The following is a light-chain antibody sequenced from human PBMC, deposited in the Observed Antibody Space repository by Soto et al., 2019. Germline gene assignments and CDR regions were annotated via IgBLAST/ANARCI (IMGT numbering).Light chain of an antibody. CDR1: SSNIGAGYD. Sequence: QAVVTQPPSVSGAPGQRVPISCTGSSSNIGAGYDVHWYQQLPGTAPKLLIYGNSNRPSGVPDRFSGSKSGTSASLAITGLQAEDDADYYCQSYDSSLSGYVVFGGGTKLTVL. J-gene: IGLJ2*01. CDR2: GNS. V-gene: IGLV1-40*01. CDR3: QSYDSSLSGYVV.